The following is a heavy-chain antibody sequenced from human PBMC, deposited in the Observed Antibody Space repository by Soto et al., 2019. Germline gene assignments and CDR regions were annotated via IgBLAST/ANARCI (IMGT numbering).Heavy chain of an antibody. Sequence: SETLSLTCTVSGGSISSYYWSWIRQSPGKGLEWIGYIYYSESTNYNPSLKSRVIISVDTSKNQFSLKLSSVTASDTAVYYCARLRSYYDSSGYYPPIDYWGQGTLVTVS. J-gene: IGHJ4*02. CDR2: IYYSEST. D-gene: IGHD3-22*01. CDR1: GGSISSYY. V-gene: IGHV4-59*08. CDR3: ARLRSYYDSSGYYPPIDY.